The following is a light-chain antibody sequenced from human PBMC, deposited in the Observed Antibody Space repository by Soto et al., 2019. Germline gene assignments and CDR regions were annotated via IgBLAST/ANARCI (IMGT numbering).Light chain of an antibody. J-gene: IGKJ1*01. CDR2: KAS. CDR3: QQYQSLWT. V-gene: IGKV1-5*03. Sequence: DIQMTQSPSTLSESVGDTVTITCRASQGISSWLAWYQQKPGKAPKVLIYKASSLESGVPSRFSGSGSGTEFTLTISSLQPDDSATYYCQQYQSLWTFGQGTKVEIK. CDR1: QGISSW.